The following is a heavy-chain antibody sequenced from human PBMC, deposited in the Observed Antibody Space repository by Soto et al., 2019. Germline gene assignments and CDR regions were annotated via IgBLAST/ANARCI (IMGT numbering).Heavy chain of an antibody. D-gene: IGHD3-3*01. V-gene: IGHV4-34*01. CDR3: ARGDQGRGRDDFWSGPRGPFDY. CDR2: INHSGLT. Sequence: QVQIQQWGAGLLKPSETLSLTCAVSGESFRGFYWSWIRQPPGKGLEWIGEINHSGLTNYHPTLKSRVTMSVDTSKNQFSLKVNSVPAADTAVYYCARGDQGRGRDDFWSGPRGPFDYWGQGNLVTVSS. J-gene: IGHJ4*02. CDR1: GESFRGFY.